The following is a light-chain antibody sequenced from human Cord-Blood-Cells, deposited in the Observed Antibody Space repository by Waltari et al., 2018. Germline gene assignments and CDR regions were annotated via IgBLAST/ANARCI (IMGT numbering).Light chain of an antibody. V-gene: IGKV3-20*01. CDR1: QSVSSSY. CDR3: QQYGSSPPT. J-gene: IGKJ2*01. Sequence: LSLSPGERATLSCRASQSVSSSYLAWYQQKPGQAPRLLIYGASSRATGIPDRFSGSGSGTDFTLTISRLEPEDFAVYYCQQYGSSPPTFGQGTKLEIK. CDR2: GAS.